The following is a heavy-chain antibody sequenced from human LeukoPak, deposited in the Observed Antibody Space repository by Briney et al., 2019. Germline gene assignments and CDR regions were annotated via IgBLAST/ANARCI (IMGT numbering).Heavy chain of an antibody. CDR1: GGSISSHY. CDR3: ARHSTASGYLNYFDY. V-gene: IGHV4-59*08. Sequence: SETLSLTCTVSGGSISSHYWTWIRQPPGKGLEWIGYIYYRGGTNYNPSLQSRVTISVDTSKNQFSLKLSSVTAADTAVYYCARHSTASGYLNYFDYWGQGTLVTVSS. J-gene: IGHJ4*02. D-gene: IGHD1-1*01. CDR2: IYYRGGT.